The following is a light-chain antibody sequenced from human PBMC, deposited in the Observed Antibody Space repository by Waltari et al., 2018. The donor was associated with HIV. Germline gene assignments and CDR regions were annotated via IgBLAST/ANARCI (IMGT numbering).Light chain of an antibody. Sequence: DIQMTQSPSTVSASIGDRVTITCRSTENLNTRLAWYQQKPGKAPNLLIYDASTLESGVPSRLSGSGSGKEFTLTIVGLQPDDFATYYCQRCDSPWTFGQGTRVEI. V-gene: IGKV1-5*01. CDR2: DAS. CDR1: ENLNTR. CDR3: QRCDSPWT. J-gene: IGKJ1*01.